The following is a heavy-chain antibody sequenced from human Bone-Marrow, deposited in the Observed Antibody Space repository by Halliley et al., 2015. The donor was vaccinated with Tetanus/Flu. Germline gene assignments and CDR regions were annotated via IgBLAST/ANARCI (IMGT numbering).Heavy chain of an antibody. CDR3: ITDSGESRRG. CDR2: IKSKAGGGTT. V-gene: IGHV3-15*07. J-gene: IGHJ4*02. Sequence: VGRIKSKAGGGTTDYAAPVEGRFTISRDDSENTLYLHMNSLKTEDTAVYFCITDSGESRRGWGQGTLVTVSS.